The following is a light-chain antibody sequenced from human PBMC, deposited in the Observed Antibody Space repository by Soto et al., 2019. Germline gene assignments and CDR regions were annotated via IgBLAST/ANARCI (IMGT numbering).Light chain of an antibody. Sequence: EIVLTQSPATLSLSPGERATLSCRASQSVSSYLAWYQQKPRQAPRLLIYDASNRATGIPARFSGSGCGTDFTLTISSLEPGDFAVYYCQQRSNWPRTFGQGTKVEIK. CDR2: DAS. J-gene: IGKJ1*01. CDR3: QQRSNWPRT. V-gene: IGKV3-11*01. CDR1: QSVSSY.